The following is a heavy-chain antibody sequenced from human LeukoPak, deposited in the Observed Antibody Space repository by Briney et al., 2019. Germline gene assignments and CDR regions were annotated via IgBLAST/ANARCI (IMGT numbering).Heavy chain of an antibody. V-gene: IGHV4-59*01. J-gene: IGHJ2*01. CDR3: ARDDYXDSSGFDL. D-gene: IGHD3-22*01. Sequence: SETLSLTCTVSGGSISSYYWSWIRQPPVKGLEWIGYIYYSGSTNYNPSLKSRVTTSVDTSKNQFSLKLSSVTAADTAVYYCARDDYXDSSGFDLWGRGTLVTVSS. CDR2: IYYSGST. CDR1: GGSISSYY.